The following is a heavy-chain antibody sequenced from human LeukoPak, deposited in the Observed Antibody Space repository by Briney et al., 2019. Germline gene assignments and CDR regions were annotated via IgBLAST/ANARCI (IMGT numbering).Heavy chain of an antibody. CDR2: IWYDGSNK. CDR3: ARGAYGSGTYHDFDI. D-gene: IGHD3-10*01. J-gene: IGHJ3*02. CDR1: GFTFSGYW. V-gene: IGHV3-33*08. Sequence: GGSLRLSCAASGFTFSGYWMHWVRQAPGKGLEWVAVIWYDGSNKYYVDSVKGRFTISRDNSKNTLYLQMNSLRAEDTAVYYCARGAYGSGTYHDFDIWGQGTMVTVSS.